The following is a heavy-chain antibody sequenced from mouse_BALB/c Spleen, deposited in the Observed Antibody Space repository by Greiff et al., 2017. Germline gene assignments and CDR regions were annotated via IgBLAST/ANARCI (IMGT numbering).Heavy chain of an antibody. Sequence: EVQLVESGPGLVKPSQSLSLTCTVTGYSITSDYAWNWIRQFPGNKLEWMGYISYSGSTSYNPSLKSRISITRDTSKNQFFLQLNSVTTEDTATYYCARERTSGFAYWGQGTLVTVSA. CDR3: ARERTSGFAY. CDR1: GYSITSDYA. V-gene: IGHV3-2*02. CDR2: ISYSGST. J-gene: IGHJ3*01.